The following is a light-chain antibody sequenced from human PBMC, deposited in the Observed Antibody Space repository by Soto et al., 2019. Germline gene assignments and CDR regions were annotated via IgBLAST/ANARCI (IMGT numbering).Light chain of an antibody. CDR2: DVS. V-gene: IGKV3-11*01. CDR1: QSISGY. CDR3: QQRNYWQVT. Sequence: EIVLTQSPVTLSLSPGERATLSCRASQSISGYLAWYQQKPGQAPRLLIYDVSNRATGIPARFSGSGSGTDLTLTISSLEPEDFAIYYCQQRNYWQVTFGQGTRWRL. J-gene: IGKJ5*01.